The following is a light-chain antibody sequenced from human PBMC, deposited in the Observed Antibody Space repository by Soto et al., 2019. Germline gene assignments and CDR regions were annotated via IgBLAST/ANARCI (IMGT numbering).Light chain of an antibody. CDR1: QSVSSSY. V-gene: IGKV3-20*01. CDR2: GAH. CDR3: QQYGSSVT. J-gene: IGKJ1*01. Sequence: DIVLTQSPGTLSLSPGERATLSCRASQSVSSSYLAWYQQKPGQAPRLLISGAHNRAPGIPDRFSGSESGTDFTLRISRLEPEDFAVYYCQQYGSSVTFGQGTKVDIK.